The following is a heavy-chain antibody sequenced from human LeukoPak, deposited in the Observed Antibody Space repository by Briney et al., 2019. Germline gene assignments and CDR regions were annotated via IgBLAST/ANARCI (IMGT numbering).Heavy chain of an antibody. V-gene: IGHV1-2*02. CDR3: ARAEGILATFDS. Sequence: GASVKVSCKASGYTFTGYYMHWVRQAPGQGLEWVGWVNPNTGATNYAQTFQGRVTMTSDTSISTAFVELSRLRSDDTAVYYCARAEGILATFDSWGQGTLVTVSS. D-gene: IGHD1-26*01. J-gene: IGHJ4*02. CDR2: VNPNTGAT. CDR1: GYTFTGYY.